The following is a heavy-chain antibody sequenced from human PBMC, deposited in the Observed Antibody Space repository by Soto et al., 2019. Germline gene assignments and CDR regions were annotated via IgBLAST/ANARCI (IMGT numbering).Heavy chain of an antibody. Sequence: QVQLVQSGAEVKKPGASVKVSCKASGYTFTSYGISWVRQAPGQGLEWMGWISAYNGNTKYAQKLQGRVTMTTDTSTSTAYMELRSLRSDDTAVYNCARDYYGSGSYGYGMDVCGQGTTVTVSS. CDR3: ARDYYGSGSYGYGMDV. CDR2: ISAYNGNT. V-gene: IGHV1-18*01. D-gene: IGHD3-10*01. J-gene: IGHJ6*02. CDR1: GYTFTSYG.